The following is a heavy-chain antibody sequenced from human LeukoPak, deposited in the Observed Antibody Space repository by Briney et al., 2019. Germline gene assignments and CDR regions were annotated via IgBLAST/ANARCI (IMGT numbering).Heavy chain of an antibody. CDR1: GGSFSGYY. V-gene: IGHV4-34*01. J-gene: IGHJ5*02. D-gene: IGHD2/OR15-2a*01. Sequence: SETLSLTCAVYGGSFSGYYWSWIRQPPGKGLGWIGEINHSGSTNYNPSLKSRVTISVDTSENQFSLKLSSVTAADTAVYYCASEYGTFWAGGFDPWGQGTLVTVSS. CDR3: ASEYGTFWAGGFDP. CDR2: INHSGST.